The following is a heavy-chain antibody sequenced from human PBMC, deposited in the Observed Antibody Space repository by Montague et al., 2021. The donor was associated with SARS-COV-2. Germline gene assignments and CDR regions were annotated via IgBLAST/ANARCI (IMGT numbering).Heavy chain of an antibody. V-gene: IGHV3-21*01. Sequence: SLRLSCAASGFTFSSYSMNWVRQAPGKGLEWVSSISSSSSYIYYADSVKGRFTISRDNAKNSLYLQMNSLRAEDTAVYYCARDRGGGRYDFWSGYYVQPYDYWGQGPLVTVSS. D-gene: IGHD3-3*01. CDR2: ISSSSSYI. CDR1: GFTFSSYS. J-gene: IGHJ4*02. CDR3: ARDRGGGRYDFWSGYYVQPYDY.